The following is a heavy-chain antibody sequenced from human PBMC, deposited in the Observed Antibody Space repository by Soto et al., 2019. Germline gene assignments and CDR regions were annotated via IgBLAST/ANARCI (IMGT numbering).Heavy chain of an antibody. CDR3: AREGYCISTSCRHYDYYGMDG. Sequence: QVQLVQSGAEVKKPGASVKVSCKASGYTFTSYGISWVRQAPGQGLEWMGWISAYNGNTNYAQKLQGRVTMTTDTSMSTAYMELGSLRSDDTAVYYCAREGYCISTSCRHYDYYGMDGWGQGTTVTVSS. D-gene: IGHD2-2*01. CDR2: ISAYNGNT. CDR1: GYTFTSYG. J-gene: IGHJ6*02. V-gene: IGHV1-18*01.